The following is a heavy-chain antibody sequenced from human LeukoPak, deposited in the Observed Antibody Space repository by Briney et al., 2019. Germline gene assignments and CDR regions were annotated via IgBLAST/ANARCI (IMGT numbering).Heavy chain of an antibody. D-gene: IGHD6-19*01. CDR2: ISYGGSNK. J-gene: IGHJ4*02. CDR1: GFTFSSYG. Sequence: GGSLRLSCAASGFTFSSYGMHWVRQAPGKGLEWVAVISYGGSNKYYADSVKGRFTISRDNSKNTLYLQMNGLRAEDTAVYYCAKAEWGSGWYRVGDYWGQGTLVTVSS. CDR3: AKAEWGSGWYRVGDY. V-gene: IGHV3-30*18.